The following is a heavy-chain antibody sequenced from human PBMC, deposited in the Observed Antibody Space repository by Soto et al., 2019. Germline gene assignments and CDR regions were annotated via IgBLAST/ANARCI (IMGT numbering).Heavy chain of an antibody. J-gene: IGHJ4*02. CDR1: GLTFTTYY. V-gene: IGHV3-7*01. D-gene: IGHD2-15*01. Sequence: PGGSLRLSWAASGLTFTTYYMNWVRQAPGKGLEWVANIKPDGSEKNYVDSVKGRFTISRDNAKSSLYLQMNSLRAGDTAFYYCARDRGYCSGGTCYSVLDYWGQGILVTVSS. CDR3: ARDRGYCSGGTCYSVLDY. CDR2: IKPDGSEK.